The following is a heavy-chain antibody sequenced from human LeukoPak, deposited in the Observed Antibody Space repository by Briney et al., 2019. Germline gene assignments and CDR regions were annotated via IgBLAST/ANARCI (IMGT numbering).Heavy chain of an antibody. V-gene: IGHV3-23*01. CDR1: GFTFSSYA. J-gene: IGHJ4*02. Sequence: PGGSLRLSCAASGFTFSSYAMSWVRQAPGKGLEWVSAISGSGGSTYYADSVKGRFTISRDNSKNTLYLQMNSLRAEDTAVYYCARGDDFWSGYLIGPTGYFDYWGQGTLVTVSS. D-gene: IGHD3-3*01. CDR2: ISGSGGST. CDR3: ARGDDFWSGYLIGPTGYFDY.